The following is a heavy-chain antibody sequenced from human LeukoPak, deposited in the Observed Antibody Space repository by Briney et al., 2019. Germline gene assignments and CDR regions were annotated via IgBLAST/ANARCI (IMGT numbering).Heavy chain of an antibody. D-gene: IGHD2-2*02. Sequence: ASQTLSLTCAVSGGSISSGGYSWSWIRQPPGKGLEWIGYIYHSGSTYYNPSLKSRVTISVDRSKNQFSLKLSSVTAADTAVYYCARGVVVPAAIIAVGYFQHCGQGTLVTVSS. CDR3: ARGVVVPAAIIAVGYFQH. CDR2: IYHSGST. J-gene: IGHJ1*01. CDR1: GGSISSGGYS. V-gene: IGHV4-30-2*01.